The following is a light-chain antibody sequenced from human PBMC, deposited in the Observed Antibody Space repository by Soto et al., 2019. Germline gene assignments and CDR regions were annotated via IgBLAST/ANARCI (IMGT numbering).Light chain of an antibody. CDR2: KAS. J-gene: IGKJ1*01. Sequence: QLKNSPSSLSASVGDRVTIPCRASQSISSCLAWYQQKPGKAPKLLIYKASSLDSGVPSRFRGSGSGTEFTRTICGLQPDDFTRYYGQRDDGFPRTFGQGTRV. CDR3: QRDDGFPRT. CDR1: QSISSC. V-gene: IGKV1-5*03.